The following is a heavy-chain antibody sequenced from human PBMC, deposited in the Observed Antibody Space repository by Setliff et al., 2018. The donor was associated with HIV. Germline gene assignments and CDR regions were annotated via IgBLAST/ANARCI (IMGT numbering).Heavy chain of an antibody. Sequence: SETLSLTCTVSGGSISSYYWSWIRQPPGKGLEWIGYIYYSGSTNYNPSLKSRVTISADTSKNQFSLKLSSVTAADTAVYYCARVTITTVRGVGYFYYFYMDVWGKGTTVTVSS. V-gene: IGHV4-59*01. CDR1: GGSISSYY. CDR3: ARVTITTVRGVGYFYYFYMDV. CDR2: IYYSGST. D-gene: IGHD3-10*01. J-gene: IGHJ6*03.